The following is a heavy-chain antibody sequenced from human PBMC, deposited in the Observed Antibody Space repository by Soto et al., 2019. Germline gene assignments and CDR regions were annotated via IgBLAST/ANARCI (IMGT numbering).Heavy chain of an antibody. CDR2: ISSSGSTI. D-gene: IGHD2-21*01. CDR3: AGVDVFAAYDY. Sequence: PGVSLRLSCAASGFTFSDYYMSWIRQAPGKGLEWVSYISSSGSTIYYADSVKGRFTISRDNAKNSLYLQMNSLRAEDTAVYYCAGVDVFAAYDYWGQGTLVTVSS. J-gene: IGHJ4*02. V-gene: IGHV3-11*01. CDR1: GFTFSDYY.